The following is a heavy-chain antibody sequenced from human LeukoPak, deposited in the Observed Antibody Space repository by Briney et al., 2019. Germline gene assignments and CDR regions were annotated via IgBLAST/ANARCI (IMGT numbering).Heavy chain of an antibody. CDR1: GFTFNIYV. V-gene: IGHV3-23*01. J-gene: IGHJ4*02. D-gene: IGHD6-19*01. CDR3: AKVGPPYSSGWSIEFDY. Sequence: GGSLRLSCAASGFTFNIYVMTRVRQAPGKGLESVSAIGDRGSDTYYADPVKGRFTISRDNSKYTLYLQMNSLRAEDTAVYYCAKVGPPYSSGWSIEFDYWGRGTLVTVSS. CDR2: IGDRGSDT.